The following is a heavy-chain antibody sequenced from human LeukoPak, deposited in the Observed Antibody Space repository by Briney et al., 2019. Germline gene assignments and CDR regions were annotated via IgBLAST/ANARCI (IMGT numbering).Heavy chain of an antibody. V-gene: IGHV3-23*01. D-gene: IGHD2-15*01. CDR1: GFTFSSYA. CDR3: ARRGVTVVASPYMDV. CDR2: ISGSGGST. J-gene: IGHJ6*03. Sequence: PGGSLRLSCAASGFTFSSYAMRWVRQAPGKGLEWVSAISGSGGSTYYADSVKGRFTISRDNSKNTLYLQMNSLRVEDTALYYCARRGVTVVASPYMDVWGKGTTVTVSS.